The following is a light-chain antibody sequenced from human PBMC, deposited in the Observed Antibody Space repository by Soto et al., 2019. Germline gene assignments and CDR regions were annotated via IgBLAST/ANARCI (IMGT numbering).Light chain of an antibody. Sequence: DIQMTQSPSTLSGSVGDRVTITGRASQTISSWLAWYQQKTGKAPKLLIYKASTLKSGVPSRFSGIGSGTEVTLTISSLQPDDFATYYCQHYNSYSEAFGQGTKVDI. J-gene: IGKJ1*01. CDR2: KAS. V-gene: IGKV1-5*03. CDR3: QHYNSYSEA. CDR1: QTISSW.